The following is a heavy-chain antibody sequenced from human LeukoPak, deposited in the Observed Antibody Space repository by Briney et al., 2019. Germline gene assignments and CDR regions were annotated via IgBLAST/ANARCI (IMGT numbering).Heavy chain of an antibody. CDR3: ARGGAAIQWNYFDY. J-gene: IGHJ4*02. V-gene: IGHV1-8*03. CDR1: GYTFSTYD. D-gene: IGHD2-21*02. CDR2: MNPNSGNT. Sequence: ASVKVSCKTSGYTFSTYDINWVRQASGQGLEWMGWMNPNSGNTHYAQKFQGRVTITRNTSISTAYMELISLRPEDTAVYYCARGGAAIQWNYFDYWGQGTLVPVSS.